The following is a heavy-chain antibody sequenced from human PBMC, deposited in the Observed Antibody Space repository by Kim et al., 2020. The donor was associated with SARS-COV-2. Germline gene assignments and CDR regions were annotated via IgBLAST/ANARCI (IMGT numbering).Heavy chain of an antibody. Sequence: GGSLRLSCAASGFTLGGYSIIWVRQAPGKGLRWVSSVGTTDSYIYYADSARGRFTISRDNTRNSLYLHMSSLTDDDTAAYYCARAGTSQTGSYY. V-gene: IGHV3-21*01. CDR1: GFTLGGYS. D-gene: IGHD1-26*01. J-gene: IGHJ6*01. CDR3: ARAGTSQTGSYY. CDR2: VGTTDSYI.